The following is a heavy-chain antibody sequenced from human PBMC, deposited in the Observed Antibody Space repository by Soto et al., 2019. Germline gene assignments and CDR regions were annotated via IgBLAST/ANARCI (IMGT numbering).Heavy chain of an antibody. V-gene: IGHV1-18*01. Sequence: ASVKVSCKASGYIFTSYGISWVRQAPGQGLEWMGWISAYNGNTKYAQNLQGRVTLTTDTSTYTAYMELRSLQSDDTAVYYCARDFGSDLSAHGAVFDSSGQGALV. CDR1: GYIFTSYG. CDR3: ARDFGSDLSAHGAVFDS. J-gene: IGHJ4*02. CDR2: ISAYNGNT. D-gene: IGHD3-3*01.